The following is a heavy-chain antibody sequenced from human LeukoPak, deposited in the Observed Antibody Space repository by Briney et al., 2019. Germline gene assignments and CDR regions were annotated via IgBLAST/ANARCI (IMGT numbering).Heavy chain of an antibody. J-gene: IGHJ6*03. CDR2: IYSGGNT. CDR3: AKDLDRYYYYYMDV. Sequence: GGSLRLSCTASGFTVSSNYMSWVRQAPGKGLEWVSVIYSGGNTYYADSVKGRFTISRDNSKNTLYLQMNSLRAEDTAVYYCAKDLDRYYYYYMDVWGKGTTVTISS. CDR1: GFTVSSNY. V-gene: IGHV3-53*05. D-gene: IGHD2-2*03.